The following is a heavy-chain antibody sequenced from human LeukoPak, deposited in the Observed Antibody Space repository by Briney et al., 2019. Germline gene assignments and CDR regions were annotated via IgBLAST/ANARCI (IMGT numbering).Heavy chain of an antibody. CDR2: IYYSGST. D-gene: IGHD2-21*02. Sequence: KSSETLSLTCTVSGGSISSGDYYWSWIRQPPGKGLEWIGYIYYSGSTYYNPSLKSRVTISVDTSKNQFSLKLSSVTAADTAVYYCARMKTASNWFDLWGQGTLVTVSS. J-gene: IGHJ5*02. CDR3: ARMKTASNWFDL. CDR1: GGSISSGDYY. V-gene: IGHV4-30-4*08.